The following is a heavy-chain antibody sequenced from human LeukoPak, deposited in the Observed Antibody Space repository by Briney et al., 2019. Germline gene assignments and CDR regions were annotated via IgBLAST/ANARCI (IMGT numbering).Heavy chain of an antibody. V-gene: IGHV3-53*01. D-gene: IGHD3-3*01. CDR3: ARGLGRFLEWYFDY. CDR1: GFTFSSNY. J-gene: IGHJ4*02. CDR2: IYSGGST. Sequence: GGSLRLSCAASGFTFSSNYMSWVRQAPGKGLEWVSVIYSGGSTYYADSVKGRFTISRDNSKNTLYLQMNSLRAEDTAVYYCARGLGRFLEWYFDYWGQGTLVTVSS.